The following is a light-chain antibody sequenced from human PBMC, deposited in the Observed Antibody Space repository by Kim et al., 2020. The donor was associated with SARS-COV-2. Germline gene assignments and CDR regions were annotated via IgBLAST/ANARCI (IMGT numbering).Light chain of an antibody. CDR3: QAWDSGTWV. CDR2: QDS. Sequence: SYELTQPPSVSVSPGQTASITCSADNLGNKYVCWYQQRPGQSPVLVISQDSKRPSGIPERFAGSNSGNTATLTISETQAMDEADYYCQAWDSGTWVFGGGTKVTVL. J-gene: IGLJ3*02. CDR1: NLGNKY. V-gene: IGLV3-1*01.